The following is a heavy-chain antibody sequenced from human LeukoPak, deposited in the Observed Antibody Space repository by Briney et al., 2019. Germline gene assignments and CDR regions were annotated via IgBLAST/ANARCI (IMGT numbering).Heavy chain of an antibody. V-gene: IGHV3-15*01. D-gene: IGHD5-24*01. CDR3: TTRDGYNSPWDY. CDR2: TKSKGDGETT. CDR1: GFTFTNAW. J-gene: IGHJ4*02. Sequence: GGSLRLSCAASGFTFTNAWMTWVRQAPGKGLEWVGRTKSKGDGETTDYAAPVKGRFTISRDDSKNTLYLQMNSLKTEDTAVYYCTTRDGYNSPWDYWGQGTLVTVSS.